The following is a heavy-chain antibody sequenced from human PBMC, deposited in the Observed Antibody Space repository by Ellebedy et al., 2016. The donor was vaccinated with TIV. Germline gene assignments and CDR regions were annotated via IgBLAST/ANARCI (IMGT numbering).Heavy chain of an antibody. CDR1: GIIFSSYG. J-gene: IGHJ4*02. Sequence: PGGSLRLSCAASGIIFSSYGMHWVRQAPGKGLEWVAVIWYDGSNKYYADSVKGRFTISRDNSKNTLYLQMNSLRAEDTAVYYCARDRFPAVAGTEFGYWGQGTLVTVSS. D-gene: IGHD6-19*01. V-gene: IGHV3-33*08. CDR3: ARDRFPAVAGTEFGY. CDR2: IWYDGSNK.